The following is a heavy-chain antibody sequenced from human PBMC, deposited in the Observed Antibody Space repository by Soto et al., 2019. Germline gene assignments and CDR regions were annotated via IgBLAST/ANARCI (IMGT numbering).Heavy chain of an antibody. CDR2: IVVGSGNT. D-gene: IGHD1-26*01. J-gene: IGHJ6*02. CDR3: AADRARGSYYSYYYYSGMDV. Sequence: GASAKVTCKASGFAFTSSSVQWVRQDSRQRLEWIGWIVVGSGNTNYAQKFQERVTITRDMSTSTAYMELSSLRSEDTAVYYCAADRARGSYYSYYYYSGMDVWGQGTTVTVSS. V-gene: IGHV1-58*01. CDR1: GFAFTSSS.